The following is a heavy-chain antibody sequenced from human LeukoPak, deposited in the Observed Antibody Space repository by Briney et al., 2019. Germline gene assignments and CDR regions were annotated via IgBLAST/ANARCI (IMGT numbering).Heavy chain of an antibody. J-gene: IGHJ6*03. CDR2: ISGSGGST. Sequence: GGSLRLSCAASGFTFSSYAMSWVRQAPGKGLEWVSAISGSGGSTYYADSVKGRFTISRDNSNNTLYLQMNSLRAEDTAVYYCAKGLRGYSHYYYYYYMDVWGKGTTVTVSS. D-gene: IGHD2-15*01. CDR3: AKGLRGYSHYYYYYYMDV. V-gene: IGHV3-23*01. CDR1: GFTFSSYA.